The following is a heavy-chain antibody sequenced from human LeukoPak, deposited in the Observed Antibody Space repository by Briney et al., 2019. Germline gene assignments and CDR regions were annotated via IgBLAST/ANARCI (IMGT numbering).Heavy chain of an antibody. V-gene: IGHV3-21*01. CDR2: ISSSSSYI. J-gene: IGHJ3*02. D-gene: IGHD3-9*01. Sequence: GGSLRLSCAASGFTFSSYSMNWVRQAPGKGLEWVSSISSSSSYIYYADSVKGRFTISRDNAKNSLYLQMNSLRAEDTAVYYCARDRILRYFDWLLPMDAFDIWGQGTMVTVSS. CDR1: GFTFSSYS. CDR3: ARDRILRYFDWLLPMDAFDI.